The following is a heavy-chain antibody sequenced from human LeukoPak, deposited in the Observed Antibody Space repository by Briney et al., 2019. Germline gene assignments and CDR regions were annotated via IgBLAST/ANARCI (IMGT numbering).Heavy chain of an antibody. V-gene: IGHV4-39*01. CDR2: IYYSGST. J-gene: IGHJ4*02. D-gene: IGHD4-17*01. CDR1: GGSISSSSYY. CDR3: ARLYGDSDYFDY. Sequence: SETLSLTCTVCGGSISSSSYYWGWIRQPPGKGLVWIGSIYYSGSTYYNPSLKRRVTISVDTSKTQFSLKLSSVTAADTAVYYCARLYGDSDYFDYWGQGTLVTVSS.